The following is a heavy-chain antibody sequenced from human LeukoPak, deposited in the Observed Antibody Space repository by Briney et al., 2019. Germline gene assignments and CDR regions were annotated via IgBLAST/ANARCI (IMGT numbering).Heavy chain of an antibody. J-gene: IGHJ4*02. CDR3: ARLVRPNLPVDY. D-gene: IGHD4-23*01. CDR1: GFTFSSYA. CDR2: ISGSGGST. Sequence: PGGSLRLSCAASGFTFSSYAMSWVRQAPGKGLEWVSAISGSGGSTYYADSVKGRFTISRDNAKNSLYLQMNSLRAEDTAAYYCARLVRPNLPVDYWGQGTLVTVSS. V-gene: IGHV3-23*01.